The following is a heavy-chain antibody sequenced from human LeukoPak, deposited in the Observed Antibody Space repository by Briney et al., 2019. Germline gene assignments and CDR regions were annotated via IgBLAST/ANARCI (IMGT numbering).Heavy chain of an antibody. J-gene: IGHJ4*02. CDR3: AKDTPYSYFDY. V-gene: IGHV3-74*01. Sequence: GGSLRLSCAASGFTFSSYWMHWVRQAPGKGLVWVSRINSDGSSTSYADSVKGRFTISRDNAKNTLYLQMNSLRAEDTAVYYCAKDTPYSYFDYWGQGTLVTVSS. D-gene: IGHD2-15*01. CDR1: GFTFSSYW. CDR2: INSDGSST.